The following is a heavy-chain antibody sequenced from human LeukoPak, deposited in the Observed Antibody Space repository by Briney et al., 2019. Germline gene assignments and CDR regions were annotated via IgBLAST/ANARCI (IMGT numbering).Heavy chain of an antibody. CDR3: ARGSTYYDSSGQVPFDY. Sequence: PGGSLRLSCAASGFTFSSYSMNWVRQAPGQGLEWGSYIRGSSSTIYYADSVKGRFTISRDNGKNTLYLQMNSLRAEDTAVYYCARGSTYYDSSGQVPFDYWGQGTLVTVSS. CDR2: IRGSSSTI. V-gene: IGHV3-48*01. J-gene: IGHJ4*02. CDR1: GFTFSSYS. D-gene: IGHD3-22*01.